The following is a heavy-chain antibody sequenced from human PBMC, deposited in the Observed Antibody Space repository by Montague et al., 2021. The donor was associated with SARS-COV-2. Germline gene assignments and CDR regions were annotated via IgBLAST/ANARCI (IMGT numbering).Heavy chain of an antibody. V-gene: IGHV3-23*01. CDR2: ITGSGGGT. D-gene: IGHD1-26*01. CDR1: GFTFSSYA. J-gene: IGHJ4*02. Sequence: SLRLSCAASGFTFSSYAMSWVRQAPGKGLEWVSAITGSGGGTYYAGSVKGRFTISKDNSKNMLYLQMNSLSAEDTAVYYCAKDQVYSGSYFADWGQGTLVTVSS. CDR3: AKDQVYSGSYFAD.